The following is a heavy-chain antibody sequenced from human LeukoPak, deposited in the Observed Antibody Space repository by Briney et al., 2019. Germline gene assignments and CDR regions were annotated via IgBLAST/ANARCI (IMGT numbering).Heavy chain of an antibody. CDR3: ARDGAPTTIFGVVIIPGDFDY. CDR1: EFIFSSYV. J-gene: IGHJ4*02. CDR2: ISGSGDIT. Sequence: GGSLRLSCAASEFIFSSYVMSWVRQAPGKGLEWVSSISGSGDITYYADSVKGRFTISRDNSKNTLYLQMNSLRAEDTAVYYCARDGAPTTIFGVVIIPGDFDYWGQGTLVTVSS. D-gene: IGHD3-3*01. V-gene: IGHV3-23*01.